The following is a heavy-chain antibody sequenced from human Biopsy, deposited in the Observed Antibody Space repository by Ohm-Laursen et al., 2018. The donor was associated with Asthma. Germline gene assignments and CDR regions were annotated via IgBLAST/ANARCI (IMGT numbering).Heavy chain of an antibody. CDR2: VNGDGRST. V-gene: IGHV3-74*01. Sequence: SLRLSCTASGFTFSSSWMHWVRQVPGKGLVWVSRVNGDGRSTSYADSVKGRFTISRDNAKNTLYPQMNSLRAEDTALYYCARVSSYWAFDPWGQGTLVTVSS. D-gene: IGHD3-16*02. CDR1: GFTFSSSW. J-gene: IGHJ5*02. CDR3: ARVSSYWAFDP.